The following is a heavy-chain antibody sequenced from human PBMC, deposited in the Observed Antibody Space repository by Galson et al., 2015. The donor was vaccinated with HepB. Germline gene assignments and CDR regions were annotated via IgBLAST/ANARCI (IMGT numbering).Heavy chain of an antibody. D-gene: IGHD6-13*01. J-gene: IGHJ5*02. CDR2: ISYDGSNK. CDR1: GFTFSSYA. Sequence: SLRLSCAASGFTFSSYAMHWVRQAPGKGLEWVAVISYDGSNKYYADSVKGRFTISRDNSKNTLYLQMNSLRAEDTAVYYCARQAEQQPVLGALNWFDPWGQGTLVTVSS. V-gene: IGHV3-30*04. CDR3: ARQAEQQPVLGALNWFDP.